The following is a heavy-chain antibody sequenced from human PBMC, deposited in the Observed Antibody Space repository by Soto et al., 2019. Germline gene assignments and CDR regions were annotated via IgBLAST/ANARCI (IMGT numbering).Heavy chain of an antibody. V-gene: IGHV3-48*03. J-gene: IGHJ4*02. CDR3: AAVKRRIPGGTVLRYFDWPKQRGKDPDY. D-gene: IGHD3-9*01. CDR1: GFTFSSYE. CDR2: ISSSGSTI. Sequence: PGGSLRLSCAASGFTFSSYEMNWVRQAPGKGLEWVSYISSSGSTIYYADSVKGRFTISRDDAKNSLYLQMNSLRAEDTAVYYCAAVKRRIPGGTVLRYFDWPKQRGKDPDYWGQGTLVTVSS.